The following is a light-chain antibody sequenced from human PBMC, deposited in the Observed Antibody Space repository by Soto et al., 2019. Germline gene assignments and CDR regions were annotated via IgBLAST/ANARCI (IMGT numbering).Light chain of an antibody. Sequence: EIVLTQSPATLSLSPGERATLSCRASQSVSSYLAWYQQKPGQAPRLLIYDASNRATGIPARFSGSGSGTNFPPTIRRLEPEDFCGLFCQPGYNWRSVTFGQGTRLEIK. CDR1: QSVSSY. J-gene: IGKJ5*01. CDR3: QPGYNWRSVT. V-gene: IGKV3-11*01. CDR2: DAS.